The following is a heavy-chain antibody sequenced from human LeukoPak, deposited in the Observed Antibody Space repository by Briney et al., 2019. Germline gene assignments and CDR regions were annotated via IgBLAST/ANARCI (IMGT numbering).Heavy chain of an antibody. Sequence: SETLSLTCTVSGGSISSSPYYWSWVRQPPGKGLEWIGRIFHTGTTDYKTSLKGRVTISVDKSKNQFSLKLTSVTAADTAVYYCARLTPTTLSLYYYYMDVWGKGTTVTVSS. J-gene: IGHJ6*03. D-gene: IGHD2/OR15-2a*01. CDR2: IFHTGTT. CDR3: ARLTPTTLSLYYYYMDV. V-gene: IGHV4-39*07. CDR1: GGSISSSPYY.